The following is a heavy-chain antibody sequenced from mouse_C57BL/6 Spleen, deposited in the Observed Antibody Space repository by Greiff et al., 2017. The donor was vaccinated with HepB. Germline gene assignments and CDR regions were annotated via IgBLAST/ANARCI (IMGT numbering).Heavy chain of an antibody. V-gene: IGHV1-50*01. D-gene: IGHD1-1*02. CDR1: GYTFTSYW. CDR2: IDPSDSYT. J-gene: IGHJ4*01. CDR3: ASHYGSYAMDY. Sequence: QVQLQQPGAELVKPGASVKLSCKASGYTFTSYWMQWVKQRPGQGLEWIGEIDPSDSYTNYNQKFKGKATLTVATSSSTAYMQLSSLNSEDSAVYYCASHYGSYAMDYWGQGTSVTVSS.